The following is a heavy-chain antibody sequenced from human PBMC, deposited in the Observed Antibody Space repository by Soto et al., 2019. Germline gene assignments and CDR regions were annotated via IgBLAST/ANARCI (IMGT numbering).Heavy chain of an antibody. Sequence: GGSLRLSCAASGFTFSNYYLSWVRQVPGKGLEWVAYIRQDGGEKYYVDSVKGRFTISRDNGKNSVYLQMNSLRAEDTAIYYCAKWEDYSNPGDHWGQGTPVTVSS. CDR1: GFTFSNYY. D-gene: IGHD4-4*01. CDR2: IRQDGGEK. CDR3: AKWEDYSNPGDH. V-gene: IGHV3-7*03. J-gene: IGHJ4*02.